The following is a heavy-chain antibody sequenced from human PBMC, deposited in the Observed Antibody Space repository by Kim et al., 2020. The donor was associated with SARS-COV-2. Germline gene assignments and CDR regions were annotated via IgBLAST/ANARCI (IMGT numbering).Heavy chain of an antibody. CDR3: AADVIVRYAFDI. V-gene: IGHV1-58*01. Sequence: SVKVSCKASGFTFTSSAVQWVRQARGQRLEWIGWIVVGSGNTNYAQKFQERVTITRDMSTSTAYMELSSLRSEDTAVYYCAADVIVRYAFDIWGQGTMVTVSS. J-gene: IGHJ3*02. CDR2: IVVGSGNT. D-gene: IGHD3-10*01. CDR1: GFTFTSSA.